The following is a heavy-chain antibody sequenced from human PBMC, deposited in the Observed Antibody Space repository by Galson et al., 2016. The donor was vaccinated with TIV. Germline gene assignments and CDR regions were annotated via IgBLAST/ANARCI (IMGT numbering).Heavy chain of an antibody. V-gene: IGHV1-69*13. CDR1: GGLVGNYA. CDR2: IIPIFGTT. J-gene: IGHJ4*02. CDR3: AKDPYIYGSYLDH. Sequence: SVKVSCKASGGLVGNYAISWVRQAPGQGLEWMGGIIPIFGTTKYAQKFQGRVTITADESTRIVNMELSSLRSDDTAVYYCAKDPYIYGSYLDHWGQGTLVTVSS. D-gene: IGHD5-18*01.